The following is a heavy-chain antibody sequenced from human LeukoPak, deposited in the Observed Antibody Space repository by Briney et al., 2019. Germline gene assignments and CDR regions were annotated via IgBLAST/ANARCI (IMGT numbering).Heavy chain of an antibody. D-gene: IGHD6-19*01. CDR2: ISGNGAGT. CDR3: AKDSGRWQWLEEIDY. Sequence: GGFLRLSCTPSGFTFSSHAMSWVRQAPGKGLEWVSGISGNGAGTYYGDSVKGRFTISRDNSKNTLYLQMNSLRAEDTAVYYCAKDSGRWQWLEEIDYWGQGTLVTVSS. CDR1: GFTFSSHA. V-gene: IGHV3-23*01. J-gene: IGHJ4*02.